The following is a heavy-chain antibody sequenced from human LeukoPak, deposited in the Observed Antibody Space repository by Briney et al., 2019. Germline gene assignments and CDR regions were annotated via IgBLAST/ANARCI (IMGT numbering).Heavy chain of an antibody. D-gene: IGHD1-26*01. CDR3: ARDLDQYSGRYGGFGHDF. J-gene: IGHJ4*02. V-gene: IGHV1-18*01. CDR1: GYTFTSYG. Sequence: ASVKVSCKASGYTFTSYGINWVRQAPGQGLEWMGWISAYNGNTNYAQKLQGRVTMTTDTSTSTAYMELRSLRSDDTAVYYCARDLDQYSGRYGGFGHDFWGQGTLVTVSS. CDR2: ISAYNGNT.